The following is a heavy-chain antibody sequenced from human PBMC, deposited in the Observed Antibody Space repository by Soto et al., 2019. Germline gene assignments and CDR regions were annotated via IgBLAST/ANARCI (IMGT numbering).Heavy chain of an antibody. J-gene: IGHJ5*02. CDR3: AKDRQPDGIWTFDP. V-gene: IGHV3-23*03. Sequence: GWALRLSCAASGFTFRTYTINWVRQAPGKGLEWVAGIFPGGSTYYANSVKGRFTISRDHSQSSVFLQMSSLRDEDTAVYYCAKDRQPDGIWTFDPWGQGTLVTVSS. CDR1: GFTFRTYT. CDR2: IFPGGST. D-gene: IGHD3-9*01.